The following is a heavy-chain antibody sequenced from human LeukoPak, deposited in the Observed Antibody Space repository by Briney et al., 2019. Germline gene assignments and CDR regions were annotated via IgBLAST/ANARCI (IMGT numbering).Heavy chain of an antibody. J-gene: IGHJ3*01. Sequence: GGSLRLSCVASGFTFSNYDMNWVRQAPGKGLEWVSNITGSGSTIYYADSVKGRFTISRDNAKNSLYLQMDSLRAEDTAVYYCTRDSHRDSDDSFDVWGRGTLVTVSS. CDR3: TRDSHRDSDDSFDV. CDR2: ITGSGSTI. D-gene: IGHD2-21*02. CDR1: GFTFSNYD. V-gene: IGHV3-48*03.